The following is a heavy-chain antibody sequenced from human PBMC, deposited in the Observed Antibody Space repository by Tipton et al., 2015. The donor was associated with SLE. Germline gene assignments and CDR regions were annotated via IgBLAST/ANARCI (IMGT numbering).Heavy chain of an antibody. V-gene: IGHV5-51*01. J-gene: IGHJ4*02. CDR3: ARQLGYGDPFAFDY. D-gene: IGHD4-17*01. CDR1: GYSFANFW. CDR2: IYPDDSKT. Sequence: QLVQSGAEVKKPGESLKISCKGSGYSFANFWIGWVRQMPGKGLEWMGIIYPDDSKTRYSPSFQGQVTISADKSISTAYLQWSSLKASDTAMYYCARQLGYGDPFAFDYLSQGTLVTVSS.